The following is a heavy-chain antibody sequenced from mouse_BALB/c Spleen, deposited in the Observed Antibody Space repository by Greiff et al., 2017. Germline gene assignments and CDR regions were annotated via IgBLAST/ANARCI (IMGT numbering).Heavy chain of an antibody. J-gene: IGHJ4*01. V-gene: IGHV2-2*02. CDR2: IWSGGST. D-gene: IGHD1-1*01. Sequence: VKLVESGPGLVQPSQSLSITCTVSGFSLTSYGVHWVRQSPGKGLEWLGVIWSGGSTDYNAAFISRLSISKDNSKSQVFFKMNSLQANDTAIYYCASTVVAGAMDYWGQGTSVTVSS. CDR3: ASTVVAGAMDY. CDR1: GFSLTSYG.